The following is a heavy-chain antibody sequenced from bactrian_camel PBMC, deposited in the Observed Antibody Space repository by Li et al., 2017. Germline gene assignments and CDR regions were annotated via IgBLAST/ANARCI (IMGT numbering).Heavy chain of an antibody. D-gene: IGHD2*01. CDR2: IDSQGLS. V-gene: IGHV3S53*01. CDR1: VYTSGFWC. Sequence: HVQLVESGGVLVQPGGSLRLSCKSNVYTSGFWCMGWFRHGPGQEGVAYIDSQGLSTYADAVKGRFSISKDNEKNTLYLQMNTLKPEDTAMYYCAAVSCPSGTWRLTTEYEYMYWGQGTQVTVS. J-gene: IGHJ4*01. CDR3: AAVSCPSGTWRLTTEYEYMY.